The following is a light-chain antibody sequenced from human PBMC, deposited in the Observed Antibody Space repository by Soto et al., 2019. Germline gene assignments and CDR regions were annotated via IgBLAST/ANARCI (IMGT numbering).Light chain of an antibody. CDR3: QKHNSAPWT. J-gene: IGKJ1*01. CDR1: QDIGSY. CDR2: TAS. Sequence: DIQMTQSPSSLSASVGDRVTITCRASQDIGSYLAWYQQKPGKVPKLLIYTASTLQSGVPSRFSGSGSGTYFTITINTLQPEDLTTYHCQKHNSAPWTFGPGTKVEV. V-gene: IGKV1-27*01.